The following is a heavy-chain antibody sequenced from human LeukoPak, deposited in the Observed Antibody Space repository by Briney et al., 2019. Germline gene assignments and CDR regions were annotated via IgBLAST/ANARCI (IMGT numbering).Heavy chain of an antibody. J-gene: IGHJ4*02. Sequence: SETLSLTCTVSGYSISSGYYWGWIRQPPGKGLEWIGSIYHSGSTYYNPSLKSRVTISVDTSKNQFSLKLSSVTAADTAVYYCARVGATPLVGGYFDYWGQGTLVTVSS. V-gene: IGHV4-38-2*02. CDR2: IYHSGST. CDR3: ARVGATPLVGGYFDY. D-gene: IGHD1-26*01. CDR1: GYSISSGYY.